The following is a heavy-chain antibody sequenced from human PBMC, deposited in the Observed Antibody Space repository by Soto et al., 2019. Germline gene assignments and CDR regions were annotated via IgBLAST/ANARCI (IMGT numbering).Heavy chain of an antibody. CDR2: IIPIFGTA. V-gene: IGHV1-69*12. Sequence: QVQLVQSGAEVKKPGSSVKVSCKASGGTFSSYAISWVRQAPGQGLEWMGGIIPIFGTANYAQKFQGRVTITADESTSTAYMELSSLRSEDTAVYYCARAPGGVPRGYDSSGYYHYYYYYGMDVWGQGTTVTVSS. CDR3: ARAPGGVPRGYDSSGYYHYYYYYGMDV. D-gene: IGHD3-22*01. CDR1: GGTFSSYA. J-gene: IGHJ6*02.